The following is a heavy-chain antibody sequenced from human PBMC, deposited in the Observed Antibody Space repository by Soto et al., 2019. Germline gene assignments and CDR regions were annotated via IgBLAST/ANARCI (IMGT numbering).Heavy chain of an antibody. CDR1: GFTFSSYW. Sequence: GGSLRLSCAASGFTFSSYWRHWVRQAPGKGLVWVSRINSDGSSTSYADSVKGRFTISRDNAKYTLYLQMNSLRAEDTAVYYCARVLNIGVPATGYGMDVWGQGTTVTVSS. CDR3: ARVLNIGVPATGYGMDV. V-gene: IGHV3-74*01. CDR2: INSDGSST. J-gene: IGHJ6*02. D-gene: IGHD2-2*01.